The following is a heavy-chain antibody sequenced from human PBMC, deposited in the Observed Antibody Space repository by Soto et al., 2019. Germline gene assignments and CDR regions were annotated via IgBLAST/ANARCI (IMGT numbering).Heavy chain of an antibody. J-gene: IGHJ4*02. D-gene: IGHD5-12*01. CDR1: GFTFSSYG. CDR2: IWYDGSNK. V-gene: IGHV3-33*01. CDR3: ARDRDGYNYLFDY. Sequence: GGSLRLSCAASGFTFSSYGMRWVRQAPGKGLEWVAVIWYDGSNKYYADSVKGRFTISRDNSKNTLYLQMNSLRAEDTAVYYCARDRDGYNYLFDYWGQGTLVTVSS.